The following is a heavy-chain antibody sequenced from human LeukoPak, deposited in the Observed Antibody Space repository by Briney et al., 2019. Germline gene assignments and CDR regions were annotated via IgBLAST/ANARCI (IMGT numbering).Heavy chain of an antibody. D-gene: IGHD5-18*01. CDR1: GFTFSSYS. V-gene: IGHV3-21*01. Sequence: GGSLRLSCAASGFTFSSYSMNWVRQAPGKGLEWVLSISSSSSYIYYADSVKGRFTISRDNAKNSLYLQMNSLRAEDTAVYYRARDSRYSYGYSDYWGQGTLVTVSS. CDR2: ISSSSSYI. J-gene: IGHJ4*02. CDR3: ARDSRYSYGYSDY.